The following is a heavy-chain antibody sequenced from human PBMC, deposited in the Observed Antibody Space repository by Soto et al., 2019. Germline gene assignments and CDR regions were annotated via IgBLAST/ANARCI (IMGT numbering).Heavy chain of an antibody. V-gene: IGHV1-3*01. CDR3: ARAPGVNFGDPAGY. CDR1: GYTFTSYA. D-gene: IGHD4-17*01. CDR2: INAGNGNT. J-gene: IGHJ4*02. Sequence: GASVKVSCKASGYTFTSYAMHWVRQAPGQRLEWMGWINAGNGNTKYSQKFQGRVTITRDTSASTAYMELSSLRSEDTAVYYCARAPGVNFGDPAGYWGQGTLVTVSS.